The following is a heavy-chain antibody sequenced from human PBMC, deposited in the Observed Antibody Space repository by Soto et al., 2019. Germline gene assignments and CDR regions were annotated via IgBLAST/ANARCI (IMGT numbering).Heavy chain of an antibody. CDR2: ISYDGSNK. D-gene: IGHD3-10*01. V-gene: IGHV3-30-3*01. J-gene: IGHJ6*02. CDR1: GFTFSSYA. Sequence: GGSLRLSCAASGFTFSSYAMHWVRQAPGKGLEWVAVISYDGSNKYYADSVKGRFTISRDNSKNTLYLQMNSLRAEDTAVYYCARDPNLWFGGYGMDVWGQGTTVTVSS. CDR3: ARDPNLWFGGYGMDV.